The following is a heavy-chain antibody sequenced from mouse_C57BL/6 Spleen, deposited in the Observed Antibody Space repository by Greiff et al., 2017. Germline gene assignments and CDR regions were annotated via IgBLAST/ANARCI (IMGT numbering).Heavy chain of an antibody. CDR1: GYAFSSSW. CDR3: VPITTVVDWYFDV. V-gene: IGHV1-82*01. J-gene: IGHJ1*03. CDR2: IYPGDGDT. Sequence: QVHVKQSGPELVKPGASVKISCKASGYAFSSSWMNWVKQRPGKGLEWIGQIYPGDGDTNYNGKFKGKATLTADKSSSTAYMQLSSLTSEDSAVYFCVPITTVVDWYFDVWGTGTTVTVSS. D-gene: IGHD1-1*01.